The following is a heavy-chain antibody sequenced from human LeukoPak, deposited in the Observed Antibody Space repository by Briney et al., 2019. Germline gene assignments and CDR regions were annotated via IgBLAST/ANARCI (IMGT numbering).Heavy chain of an antibody. D-gene: IGHD3-22*01. Sequence: GGSLRLSCAASGFTFSNYGMHWVRQAPGKGLEWLAFVSYDGNKKYYADSVTGRFTISRDNSKNTVYLQMNSLRPEDTALYYCAKDRPNYYESSGPLEGDALDIWGQGTMVIVSS. CDR3: AKDRPNYYESSGPLEGDALDI. V-gene: IGHV3-30*18. CDR1: GFTFSNYG. CDR2: VSYDGNKK. J-gene: IGHJ3*02.